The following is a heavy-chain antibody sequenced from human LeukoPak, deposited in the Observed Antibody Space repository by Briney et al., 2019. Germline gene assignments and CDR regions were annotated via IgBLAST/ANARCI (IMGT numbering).Heavy chain of an antibody. CDR3: AKSGGYGLIDY. D-gene: IGHD1-26*01. J-gene: IGHJ4*01. CDR1: GGSISSYY. Sequence: SETLSLTCTVSGGSISSYYWSWIRQPPGKGLEWIGYIYYSGSTNYNPSLKSRVTISIDTSKNQGSLNLTSMTAADTAVYYCAKSGGYGLIDYWGQGTLVTVSS. CDR2: IYYSGST. V-gene: IGHV4-59*08.